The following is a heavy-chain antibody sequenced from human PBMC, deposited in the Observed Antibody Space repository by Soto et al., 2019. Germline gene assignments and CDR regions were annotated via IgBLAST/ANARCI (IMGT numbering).Heavy chain of an antibody. CDR3: ARDFAYQRAMDV. Sequence: GGSLRLSCAASGFTFSSRPMTWARQAPGKGLEWVSTLNDNGANTHYADSVKGRSTISRDNSKNTLYLQMNNLRAEDSAVYFCARDFAYQRAMDVWGQGTTVTVSS. V-gene: IGHV3-23*01. D-gene: IGHD2-2*01. J-gene: IGHJ6*02. CDR1: GFTFSSRP. CDR2: LNDNGANT.